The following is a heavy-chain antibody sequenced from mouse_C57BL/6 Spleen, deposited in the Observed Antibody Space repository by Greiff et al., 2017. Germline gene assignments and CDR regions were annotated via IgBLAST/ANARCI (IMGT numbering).Heavy chain of an antibody. J-gene: IGHJ1*03. CDR1: GLTFSSYA. CDR2: ISDGGSYT. CDR3: ARGGYIDV. Sequence: LVESGGGLVKPGGSLKLSCAASGLTFSSYAMSWVRQTPEKRLEWVATISDGGSYTYYPDNVKGRFTISRDNAKYSLSLQMSHLKSESTAMDYCARGGYIDVWGKGTSVTVSS. V-gene: IGHV5-4*01.